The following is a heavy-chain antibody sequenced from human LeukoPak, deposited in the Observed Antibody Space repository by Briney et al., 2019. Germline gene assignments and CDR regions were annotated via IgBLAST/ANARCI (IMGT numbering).Heavy chain of an antibody. CDR1: GYTFTDYY. D-gene: IGHD3-16*01. J-gene: IGHJ6*03. Sequence: GASVTVSYKGSGYTFTDYYMHWVRQAPGQGREWMGWINPNSGGTNYPQKFQGRVNMTRDMSTSTVYMELSSLRSEDTAVYYCARDREYYDYVWGSYAKAYYYYYYMDVWGKGTTVTVSS. V-gene: IGHV1-2*02. CDR3: ARDREYYDYVWGSYAKAYYYYYYMDV. CDR2: INPNSGGT.